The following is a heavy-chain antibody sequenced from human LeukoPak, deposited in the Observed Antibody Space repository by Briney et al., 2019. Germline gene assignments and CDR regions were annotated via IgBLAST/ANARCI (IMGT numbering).Heavy chain of an antibody. V-gene: IGHV4-39*01. D-gene: IGHD3-16*01. Sequence: PSETLSLTCTVSGGSISSSSYYWGWIRQPPGKGLEWIGSIYYSGSTYYNPSLKSRVTISVDTSKNQFSLKLSSVTAADTAVYYCASGVWGSYYYWGQGTLVTVSS. CDR2: IYYSGST. CDR1: GGSISSSSYY. CDR3: ASGVWGSYYY. J-gene: IGHJ4*02.